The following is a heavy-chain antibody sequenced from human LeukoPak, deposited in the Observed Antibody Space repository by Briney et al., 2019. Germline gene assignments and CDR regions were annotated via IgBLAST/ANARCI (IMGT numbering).Heavy chain of an antibody. CDR2: INSDGSTT. D-gene: IGHD1-14*01. CDR3: AKGPEGGSYSDY. Sequence: GGSLRLSCAAPGFTLNGYWMHWVRQAPGKGLVWVSRINSDGSTTSYADSVKGRFTISRDNSKNTLYLQMNSLRAEDTAVYYCAKGPEGGSYSDYWGQGTLVTVSS. CDR1: GFTLNGYW. V-gene: IGHV3-74*01. J-gene: IGHJ4*02.